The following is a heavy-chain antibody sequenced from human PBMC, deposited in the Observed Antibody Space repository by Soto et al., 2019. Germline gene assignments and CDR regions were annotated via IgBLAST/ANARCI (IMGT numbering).Heavy chain of an antibody. CDR2: IYYSGST. Sequence: SETLSLTCTVSGGSISSSSYYWGWIRQPPGKGLEWIGNIYYSGSTYYKPSLKSRVTISVDTSKNQFSLKLNSVTAADTAVYYCARDLWGYCGTDCYPLDVWGQGTTVTVSS. D-gene: IGHD2-21*02. CDR3: ARDLWGYCGTDCYPLDV. J-gene: IGHJ6*02. CDR1: GGSISSSSYY. V-gene: IGHV4-39*07.